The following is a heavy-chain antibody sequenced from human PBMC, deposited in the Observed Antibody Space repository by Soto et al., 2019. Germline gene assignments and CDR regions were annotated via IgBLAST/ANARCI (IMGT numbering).Heavy chain of an antibody. CDR1: GSTLSEFS. J-gene: IGHJ4*02. CDR3: ATGVGWGFIYSLQY. CDR2: YVPEDGKT. V-gene: IGHV1-24*01. Sequence: QVQLEQSGAEVKKPGASVRVSCKISGSTLSEFSMHWVRQAPGKGLEWMGGYVPEDGKTIYAPKFQDRVIMTEDTSTDTAYMELSSLRSEDTAVYFCATGVGWGFIYSLQYWGQGTPVTGSS. D-gene: IGHD1-26*01.